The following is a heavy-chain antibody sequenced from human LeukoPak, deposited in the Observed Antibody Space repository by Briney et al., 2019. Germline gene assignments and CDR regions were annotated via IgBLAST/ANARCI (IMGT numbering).Heavy chain of an antibody. J-gene: IGHJ3*02. CDR1: GYTFSNYG. D-gene: IGHD3-22*01. Sequence: GASVKVSCKASGYTFSNYGISWVRQAPGQGLEWMGWISSYNDNTNYAQKLQGRVTMTRDTSISTAYMELSSLRSDDTAVYYCAREYYYESSDYYVVLSGAFDIWGQGTMVTVSS. CDR3: AREYYYESSDYYVVLSGAFDI. V-gene: IGHV1-18*01. CDR2: ISSYNDNT.